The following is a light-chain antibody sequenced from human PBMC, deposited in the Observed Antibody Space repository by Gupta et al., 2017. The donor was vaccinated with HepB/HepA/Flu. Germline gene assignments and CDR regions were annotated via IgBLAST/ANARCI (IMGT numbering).Light chain of an antibody. CDR2: DAS. J-gene: IGKJ4*01. CDR1: QSVNSY. CDR3: QQSSNWPLT. V-gene: IGKV3-11*01. Sequence: EIVLTQSAATLSLSPGERATLSCRASQSVNSYLAWYQQKPGQAPRLLIYDASNRATGIPARFSGSGSGTDFTLTISSLEPEDFAVYYCQQSSNWPLTFGGGTKVEIK.